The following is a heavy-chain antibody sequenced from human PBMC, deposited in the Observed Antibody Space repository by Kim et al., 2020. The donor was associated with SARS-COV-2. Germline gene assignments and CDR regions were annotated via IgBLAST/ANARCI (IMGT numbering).Heavy chain of an antibody. V-gene: IGHV3-23*01. CDR3: AMNWNYGRCFDY. D-gene: IGHD1-7*01. CDR2: ISGSGGST. CDR1: GFTFSSYA. Sequence: GGSLRLSCAASGFTFSSYAMSWVRQAPGKGLEWVSAISGSGGSTYYADSVKGRFTISRDNSKNTLYLQMNSLRAEDTAVYYCAMNWNYGRCFDYWGQGTLVTVSS. J-gene: IGHJ4*02.